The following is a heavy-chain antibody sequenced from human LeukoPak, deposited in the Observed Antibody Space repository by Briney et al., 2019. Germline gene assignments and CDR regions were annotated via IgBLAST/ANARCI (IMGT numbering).Heavy chain of an antibody. CDR1: GFTLSSYW. J-gene: IGHJ4*02. CDR3: ALSRYDYVWGSYRYDY. D-gene: IGHD3-16*02. V-gene: IGHV3-74*01. CDR2: INSDGSSP. Sequence: GGSLRLSCAASGFTLSSYWMHWVRQAPGKGLGWVSRINSDGSSPSYADSVKGRFTISRDNAKSTLYLQMNSLRAEDTAVYYCALSRYDYVWGSYRYDYWGQGTLVTVSS.